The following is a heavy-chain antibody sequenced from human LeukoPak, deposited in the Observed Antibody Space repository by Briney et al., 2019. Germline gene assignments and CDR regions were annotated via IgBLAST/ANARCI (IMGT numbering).Heavy chain of an antibody. CDR3: ARDLLGYCSGGSCSRPNY. D-gene: IGHD2-15*01. J-gene: IGHJ4*02. V-gene: IGHV1-18*01. CDR2: ISAYNGNT. CDR1: GYTFTNYG. Sequence: ASVTVSCKASGYTFTNYGVSWVRQAPGQGLEWMGWISAYNGNTNYAQKLQGRVTMTTDTSTSTAYMELRSLRSDDTAVYYCARDLLGYCSGGSCSRPNYWGQGTLVTVSS.